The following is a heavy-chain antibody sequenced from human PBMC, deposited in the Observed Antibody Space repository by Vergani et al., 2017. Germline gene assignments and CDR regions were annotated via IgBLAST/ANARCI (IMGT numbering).Heavy chain of an antibody. V-gene: IGHV3-30*03. CDR1: GFTSSYYG. Sequence: VQLLESGGGVVQPGRSLRLSCVVSGFTSSYYGMHWVRQAPGKGLEWVAVISYDGTQKYYADSVKGRFTISRDNSKSTLYLQMNSLRTEDTAVYYCATKSCGTPGCQIGDFREWGQGTLVTVSS. CDR3: ATKSCGTPGCQIGDFRE. CDR2: ISYDGTQK. D-gene: IGHD1-1*01. J-gene: IGHJ1*01.